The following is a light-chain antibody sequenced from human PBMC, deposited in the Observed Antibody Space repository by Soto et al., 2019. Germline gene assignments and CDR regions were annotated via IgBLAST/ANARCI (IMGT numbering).Light chain of an antibody. V-gene: IGKV2-28*01. J-gene: IGKJ4*01. CDR2: LGS. CDR1: QRLLHSNGCNY. CDR3: MQALQTRLT. Sequence: DIVMTQSPLSLTVTPGEPASISCRSSQRLLHSNGCNYLDWYLQKPGQSPQLLIYLGSNRASGVPDRFSGSGSGTDFTLKISRVEAEDVGVYYCMQALQTRLTFGGGTKVAIK.